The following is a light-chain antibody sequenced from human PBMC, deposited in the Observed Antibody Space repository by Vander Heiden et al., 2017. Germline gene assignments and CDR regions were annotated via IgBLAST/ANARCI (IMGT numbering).Light chain of an antibody. CDR1: QSIRRD. V-gene: IGKV1-39*01. CDR3: QQSYSIRT. Sequence: DLQMPQSPSSLSASVGDRVTITCRASQSIRRDLNWYQQRPGKAPKLLIYAASSLQSGVPSRCSGSGSGTDFTTTISRLQAEDFATYYCQQSYSIRTFGQGTKVEI. J-gene: IGKJ1*01. CDR2: AAS.